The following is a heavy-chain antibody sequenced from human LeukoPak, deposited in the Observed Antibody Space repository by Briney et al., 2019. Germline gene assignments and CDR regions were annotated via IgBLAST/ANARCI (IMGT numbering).Heavy chain of an antibody. V-gene: IGHV4-34*01. CDR3: ARGKYSYGY. D-gene: IGHD5-18*01. CDR1: GGSFSGYY. CDR2: INHSGST. J-gene: IGHJ4*02. Sequence: SETLSLTCAVYGGSFSGYYWSWIRQPPGKGLEWIGEINHSGSTNYNPSLKSRVTISVDTSKNQFSLKLSSETAADTAVYYCARGKYSYGYWGQGTLVTVSS.